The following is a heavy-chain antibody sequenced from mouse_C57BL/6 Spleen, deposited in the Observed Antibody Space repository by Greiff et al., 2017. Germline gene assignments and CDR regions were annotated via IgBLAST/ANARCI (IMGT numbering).Heavy chain of an antibody. D-gene: IGHD1-1*01. CDR2: ISDGGSYT. CDR1: GFTFSSYA. J-gene: IGHJ2*01. V-gene: IGHV5-4*01. Sequence: EVKLQESGGGLVKPGGSLKLSCAASGFTFSSYAMSWVRQTPEKRLEWVATISDGGSYTYYPDNVKGRFTISRDNAKNNLYLQMSHLKSEDTAMYYCARESGSSSYFDYWGQGTTRTVSS. CDR3: ARESGSSSYFDY.